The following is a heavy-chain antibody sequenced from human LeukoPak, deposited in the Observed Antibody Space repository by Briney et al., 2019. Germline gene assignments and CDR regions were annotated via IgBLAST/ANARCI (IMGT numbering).Heavy chain of an antibody. V-gene: IGHV1-2*06. CDR1: GYTFTGYY. CDR2: INPNSGGT. J-gene: IGHJ6*02. D-gene: IGHD2-2*02. Sequence: GASVKVSCKASGYTFTGYYMHWVRQAPGQGLEWMGRINPNSGGTNYAQKFQGRVTMTRDTSISTAYMELSRLRSDDTAVYYCARVGCSSTSCYNRDYYYGMDVWGQGTTVTVSS. CDR3: ARVGCSSTSCYNRDYYYGMDV.